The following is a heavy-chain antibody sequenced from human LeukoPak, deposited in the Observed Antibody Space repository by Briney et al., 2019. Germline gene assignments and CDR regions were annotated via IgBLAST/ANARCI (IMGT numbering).Heavy chain of an antibody. CDR2: ISYDGSNK. D-gene: IGHD2-21*02. Sequence: GGSLRLSCAASGFTFSSYGTQWVRQAPGKGLEWGAVISYDGSNKYHADSVKGRFTISRDNSKNTLYLQMNSLRAEDTAVYYCAKEPTYCGGDCYDKYFQHWGQGTLVTVSS. CDR1: GFTFSSYG. CDR3: AKEPTYCGGDCYDKYFQH. J-gene: IGHJ1*01. V-gene: IGHV3-30*18.